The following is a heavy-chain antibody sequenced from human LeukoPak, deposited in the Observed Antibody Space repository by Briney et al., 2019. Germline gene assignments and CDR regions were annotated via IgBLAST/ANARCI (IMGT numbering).Heavy chain of an antibody. Sequence: GGSLRLSCAASGFTFSLYWMHWVRQAPGKGPEWVSAIRGGGGSAFYADSVKGRFTISRDNSKYTLFLQMNSLRAEDTAVYYCARDPNGDYIGAFDMWGPGTMVTVSS. CDR2: IRGGGGSA. J-gene: IGHJ3*02. CDR1: GFTFSLYW. CDR3: ARDPNGDYIGAFDM. D-gene: IGHD4-17*01. V-gene: IGHV3-23*01.